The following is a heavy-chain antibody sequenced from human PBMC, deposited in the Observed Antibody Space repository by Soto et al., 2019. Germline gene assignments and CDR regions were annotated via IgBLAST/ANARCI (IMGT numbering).Heavy chain of an antibody. CDR3: ARTYSGYDFGYYYYYYMDG. V-gene: IGHV5-51*01. J-gene: IGHJ6*03. CDR2: IYPGDSDT. CDR1: GYSFTSYW. Sequence: PGESLKISCKGSGYSFTSYWIGWVRQMPGKGLEWMGIIYPGDSDTRYSPSFQGQVTISADKSISTAYLQWSSLKASDTAMHYCARTYSGYDFGYYYYYYMDGWGKGTTVTVSS. D-gene: IGHD5-12*01.